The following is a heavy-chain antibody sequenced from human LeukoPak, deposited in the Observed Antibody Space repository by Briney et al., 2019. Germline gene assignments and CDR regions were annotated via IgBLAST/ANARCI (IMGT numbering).Heavy chain of an antibody. D-gene: IGHD3-22*01. J-gene: IGHJ4*02. CDR2: ISFDGSNK. V-gene: IGHV3-30*03. Sequence: GRSLRLSCAASRFTLNIFGMHWVRQAPGKGLEWVAVISFDGSNKYYADSVRGRFTISRDNSRDTLYLQMSSLTIEDTAVYYCRAATRYLDYYYDYWGRGTLVTVSS. CDR1: RFTLNIFG. CDR3: RAATRYLDYYYDY.